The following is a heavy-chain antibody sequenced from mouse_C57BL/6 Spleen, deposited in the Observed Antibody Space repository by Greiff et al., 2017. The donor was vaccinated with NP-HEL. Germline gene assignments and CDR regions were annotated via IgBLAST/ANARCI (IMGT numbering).Heavy chain of an antibody. V-gene: IGHV1-55*01. CDR1: GYTFTSYW. Sequence: QVQLQQPGAELVKPGASVKMSCKASGYTFTSYWITWVKQRPGQGLEWIGDIYPGSGSTNYNEKFKSKATLTVDTSSSTAYMQLSSLTSEDSAVYYCASRPYGSSYGYAMDYWGQGTSVTVSS. D-gene: IGHD1-1*01. CDR2: IYPGSGST. CDR3: ASRPYGSSYGYAMDY. J-gene: IGHJ4*01.